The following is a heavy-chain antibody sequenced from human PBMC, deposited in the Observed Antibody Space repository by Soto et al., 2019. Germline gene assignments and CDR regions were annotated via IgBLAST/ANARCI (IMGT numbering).Heavy chain of an antibody. CDR3: ARFREHSSGWYHPYSDYYYYYGMDV. CDR2: IYPGDSDT. J-gene: IGHJ6*02. D-gene: IGHD6-19*01. V-gene: IGHV5-51*01. CDR1: GYSFTSYW. Sequence: PGESLKISCQGSGYSFTSYWIGWVRQMPGKGLEWMGIIYPGDSDTRYSPSFQGQVTISADKSISTAYLQWSSLKASDTAMYYCARFREHSSGWYHPYSDYYYYYGMDVWGQGTTVTVSS.